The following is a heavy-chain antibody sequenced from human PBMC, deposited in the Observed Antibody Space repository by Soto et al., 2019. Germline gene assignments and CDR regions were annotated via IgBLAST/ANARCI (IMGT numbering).Heavy chain of an antibody. Sequence: SETLSLICIVSGGSVGSGSYYWSWIRQPPGSALEWIGYIQYSGDTNNNSSLKSRVTISVDRARNRFSLKRTSVTAADTAVDYCARAFYVPDLRFDPWGQGTLVTVSS. J-gene: IGHJ5*02. CDR1: GGSVGSGSYY. CDR2: IQYSGDT. CDR3: ARAFYVPDLRFDP. V-gene: IGHV4-61*01. D-gene: IGHD3-10*02.